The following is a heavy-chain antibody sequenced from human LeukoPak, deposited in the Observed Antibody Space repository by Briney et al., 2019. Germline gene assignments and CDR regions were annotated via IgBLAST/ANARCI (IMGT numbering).Heavy chain of an antibody. V-gene: IGHV1-18*01. CDR3: ARQVYYYDSSGYPYFDY. CDR2: ISAYNGNT. J-gene: IGHJ4*02. Sequence: ASVKVSCKASGYTFTSYGISWVRQAPGQGLEWMGWISAYNGNTNYAQKLQGRVTMTTDTSTSTAYMELSSLRSEDTAVYYCARQVYYYDSSGYPYFDYWGQGTLVTVSS. D-gene: IGHD3-22*01. CDR1: GYTFTSYG.